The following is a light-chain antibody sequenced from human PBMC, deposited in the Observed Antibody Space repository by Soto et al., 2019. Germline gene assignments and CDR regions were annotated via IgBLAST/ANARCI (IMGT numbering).Light chain of an antibody. V-gene: IGKV3-15*01. CDR1: ESVHRN. CDR3: QHYSNWPPT. CDR2: YAS. J-gene: IGKJ3*01. Sequence: EVVMTQSPATLSVSPGERVTLSCRASESVHRNLAWYQQKPCQGPSLLIYYASTRATGVPDSFTGSGSGTEFTLTISSLQSEDFGVYHCQHYSNWPPTFGPGTKVEIK.